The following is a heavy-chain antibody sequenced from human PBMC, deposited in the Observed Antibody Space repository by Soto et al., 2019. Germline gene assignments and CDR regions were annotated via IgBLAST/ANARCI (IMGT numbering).Heavy chain of an antibody. D-gene: IGHD6-13*01. J-gene: IGHJ4*02. V-gene: IGHV4-4*02. CDR2: VYRTGST. Sequence: QVQLQESGPGLVKPSGTLSLTCAVSGGSISTSNWWSWVRQPPGKGLEWIAEVYRTGSTNYNPSLESRLTITVDHSKHESSLKLASVTAADTGVYYCSRARAAIAAAAIFDCWGQGTLVTVSS. CDR3: SRARAAIAAAAIFDC. CDR1: GGSISTSNW.